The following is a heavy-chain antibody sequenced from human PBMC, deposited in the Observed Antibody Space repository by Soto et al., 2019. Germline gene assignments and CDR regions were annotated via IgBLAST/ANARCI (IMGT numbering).Heavy chain of an antibody. CDR1: GYTLTELS. Sequence: ASVKVSCKVSGYTLTELSMHWVRQAPGKGLEWMGGFDPEDGETIYAQKFQGRVTMTEDTSTDTAYMELSSLRSEDTAVYYCATDDPGIAMAGNLYWVNLVDWGQGTLVTVSS. CDR2: FDPEDGET. D-gene: IGHD6-19*01. CDR3: ATDDPGIAMAGNLYWVNLVD. V-gene: IGHV1-24*01. J-gene: IGHJ4*02.